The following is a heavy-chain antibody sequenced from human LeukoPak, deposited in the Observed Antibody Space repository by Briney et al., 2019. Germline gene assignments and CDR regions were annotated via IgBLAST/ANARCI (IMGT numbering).Heavy chain of an antibody. CDR2: ISYDGSNK. Sequence: SGRSLRLSCAASGFTFSSYGMHWVRQAPGKGLEWEAVISYDGSNKYYADSVKGRFTISRDNSKNTLYLQMNSLRAEDTAVYYCANGCSGGSCYGYWGQGTLVTVSS. D-gene: IGHD2-15*01. CDR3: ANGCSGGSCYGY. J-gene: IGHJ4*02. CDR1: GFTFSSYG. V-gene: IGHV3-30*18.